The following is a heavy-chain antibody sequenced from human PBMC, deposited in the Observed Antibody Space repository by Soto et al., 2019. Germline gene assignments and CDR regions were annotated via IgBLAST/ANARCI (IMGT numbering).Heavy chain of an antibody. Sequence: QVHLVQSGGEVKKPGASVKVSCKASGYTFNRHGITWVRQAPGRGLEWMGRIRGYNGDINYEQKFQGRVTLSSDTLTSTVYLELKSIRFDDTAVYYCSRVRIVGAREIDFWGQGTLVTVSS. J-gene: IGHJ4*02. CDR3: SRVRIVGAREIDF. D-gene: IGHD1-26*01. V-gene: IGHV1-18*04. CDR2: IRGYNGDI. CDR1: GYTFNRHG.